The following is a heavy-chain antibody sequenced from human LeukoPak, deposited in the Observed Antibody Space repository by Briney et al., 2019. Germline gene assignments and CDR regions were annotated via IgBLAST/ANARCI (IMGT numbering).Heavy chain of an antibody. J-gene: IGHJ3*02. CDR2: IYYGGST. CDR3: AREWSDIVVVPAAMPAFDI. D-gene: IGHD2-2*01. CDR1: GGSISSGDYY. Sequence: PSQTLSLTCTVSGGSISSGDYYWSWIRQPPGKGLEWIGYIYYGGSTYYNPSLKSRVTISVDTSKNQFSLKLSSVTAADTAVYYCAREWSDIVVVPAAMPAFDIWGQGTMVTVSS. V-gene: IGHV4-30-4*01.